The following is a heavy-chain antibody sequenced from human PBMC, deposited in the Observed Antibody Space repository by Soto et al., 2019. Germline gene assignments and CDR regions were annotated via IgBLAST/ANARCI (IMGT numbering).Heavy chain of an antibody. CDR3: AHSPPLRYFDWLPNFDY. D-gene: IGHD3-9*01. V-gene: IGHV2-5*02. Sequence: QITLKESGPTLVKPTQTLTLTCTFSGFSLSTSGVGVGWIRQPPGKALEWLALIYWDDDKRYSPSLKSRLTINKDPSKNQVVLTMTNMDPVDTATYYCAHSPPLRYFDWLPNFDYWGQGTLVTVSS. CDR2: IYWDDDK. CDR1: GFSLSTSGVG. J-gene: IGHJ4*02.